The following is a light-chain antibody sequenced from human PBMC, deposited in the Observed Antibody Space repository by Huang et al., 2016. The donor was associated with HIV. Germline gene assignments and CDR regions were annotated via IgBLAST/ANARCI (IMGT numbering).Light chain of an antibody. J-gene: IGKJ4*01. CDR3: QQRSNWPLT. CDR1: QSVTSY. Sequence: EIVLTQSPATLSLSPGERATLSCRASQSVTSYLAWYQQKPGQAPRLLIYDASNRATGIPARCSGSGSGTDFTLSIGSLEPEDFAVYYCQQRSNWPLTFGGGTKVEIK. CDR2: DAS. V-gene: IGKV3-11*01.